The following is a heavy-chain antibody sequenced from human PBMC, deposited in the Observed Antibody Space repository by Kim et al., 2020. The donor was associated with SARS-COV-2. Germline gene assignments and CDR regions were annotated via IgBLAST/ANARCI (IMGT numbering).Heavy chain of an antibody. CDR3: ARDLYKGALYI. Sequence: YVSYADSVKGRLTIPRDNAKNSLYQQMNRLGAEDTAVYYCARDLYKGALYIWGQGTMVTVSS. D-gene: IGHD1-1*01. CDR2: YV. V-gene: IGHV3-21*01. J-gene: IGHJ3*02.